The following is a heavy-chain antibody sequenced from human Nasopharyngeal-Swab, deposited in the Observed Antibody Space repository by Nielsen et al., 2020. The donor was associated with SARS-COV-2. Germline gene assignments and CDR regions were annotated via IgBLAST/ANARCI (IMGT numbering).Heavy chain of an antibody. D-gene: IGHD3-3*01. CDR2: IIPIFGTA. V-gene: IGHV1-69*13. CDR3: ARDLWRRAARDYYYGMDV. Sequence: SVKVSCKASGGTFSSYAISWVRQAPGQGLEWMGGIIPIFGTANYAQKFQDRVTITADESTSTAYMELSSLRSEDTAVYYCARDLWRRAARDYYYGMDVWGQGTTVTVSS. J-gene: IGHJ6*02. CDR1: GGTFSSYA.